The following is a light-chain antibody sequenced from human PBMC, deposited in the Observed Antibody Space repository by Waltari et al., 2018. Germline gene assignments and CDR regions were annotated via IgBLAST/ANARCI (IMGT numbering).Light chain of an antibody. Sequence: EVAMTQSPATLSVSPGERATLPCRASDNVRDNLAWYQQKPGQAPRLLIHGASTRATGIPARFSGSGSGTEFTLTISSLQSGDIAIYYCQQYNNWPGSFGQGTKVQIK. CDR1: DNVRDN. CDR2: GAS. CDR3: QQYNNWPGS. J-gene: IGKJ1*01. V-gene: IGKV3-15*01.